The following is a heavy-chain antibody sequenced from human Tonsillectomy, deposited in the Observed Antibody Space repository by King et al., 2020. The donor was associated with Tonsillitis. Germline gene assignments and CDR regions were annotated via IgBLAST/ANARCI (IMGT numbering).Heavy chain of an antibody. V-gene: IGHV4-34*01. D-gene: IGHD6-13*01. CDR3: ARVPYSSSWYADY. CDR2: INHSGST. Sequence: VQLQQWGAGLLKPSETLSLTCAVYGGSFSGYYWSWIRQPPGKGLEWIGEINHSGSTNYNPSLKSRVTISVDTSKNQSSLKLSSVTAADTAVYYCARVPYSSSWYADYWGQGTLVTVSS. J-gene: IGHJ4*02. CDR1: GGSFSGYY.